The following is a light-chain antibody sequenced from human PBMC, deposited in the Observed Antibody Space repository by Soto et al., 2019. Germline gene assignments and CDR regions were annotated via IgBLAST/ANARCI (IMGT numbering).Light chain of an antibody. CDR2: EVS. J-gene: IGLJ2*01. CDR3: SSYAGSNNLV. V-gene: IGLV2-8*01. Sequence: QSALTQPPSASGSPGQSVTISCTGTSSDVGGYNYVSWYQQHPGKAPKLMIYEVSKRPSGVPDRLHGSKSGNTASLTVSGLQAGNEDNYCCSSYAGSNNLVFGGGPKLTVL. CDR1: SSDVGGYNY.